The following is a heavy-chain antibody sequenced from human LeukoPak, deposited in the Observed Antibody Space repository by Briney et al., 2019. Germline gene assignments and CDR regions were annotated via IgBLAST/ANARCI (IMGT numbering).Heavy chain of an antibody. J-gene: IGHJ4*02. CDR1: GFTFSSYS. V-gene: IGHV3-21*01. D-gene: IGHD2-21*02. Sequence: PGGSLRLSCAASGFTFSSYSMNWVRQAPGKGLEWVSSISSSSSYIYYADSVKGRFTISRDNAKNSLYLQMNSLRAEDTAVYYCARDSGPGDCEVDYWGQGTLVTVSS. CDR3: ARDSGPGDCEVDY. CDR2: ISSSSSYI.